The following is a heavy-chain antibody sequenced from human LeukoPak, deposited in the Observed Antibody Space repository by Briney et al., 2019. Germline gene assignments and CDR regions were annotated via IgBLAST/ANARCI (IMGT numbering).Heavy chain of an antibody. J-gene: IGHJ4*02. D-gene: IGHD4-17*01. Sequence: GGSVRLSCAASGFTFSSHSMNWVRQAPGKGLEWVSSISGSSSSIYYADSVKGRFTISRDNAKNSLYLQMNSLRADDTAVYYCATPPSTVPRGKFDYWGQGTLDTVSS. CDR1: GFTFSSHS. V-gene: IGHV3-21*06. CDR2: ISGSSSSI. CDR3: ATPPSTVPRGKFDY.